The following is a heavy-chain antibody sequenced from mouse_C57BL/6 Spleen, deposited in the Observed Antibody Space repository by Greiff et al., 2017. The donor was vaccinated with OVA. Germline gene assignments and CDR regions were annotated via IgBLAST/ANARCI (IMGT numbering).Heavy chain of an antibody. CDR3: ARGDYGGNYYYAMDY. V-gene: IGHV5-4*01. CDR1: GFTFSSYA. CDR2: ISAGGSYT. D-gene: IGHD1-1*01. J-gene: IGHJ4*01. Sequence: EVQVVEPGGGLVKPGGSLKLSCAASGFTFSSYAMSWVRQTPEKRLEWVATISAGGSYTYYPDNVKGRFTISTDNTKNNLYLQKSHLKSEDTAMYYCARGDYGGNYYYAMDYWGQGTSVTVSS.